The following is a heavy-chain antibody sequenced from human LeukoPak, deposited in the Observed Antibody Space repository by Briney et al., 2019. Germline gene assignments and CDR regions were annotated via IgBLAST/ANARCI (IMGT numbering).Heavy chain of an antibody. D-gene: IGHD3-10*01. V-gene: IGHV3-30*18. CDR3: VKVGYGSGSFDYYMDV. CDR1: GFTFTTYG. CDR2: IAYDGKTT. J-gene: IGHJ6*03. Sequence: PGGSLRLSCAASGFTFTTYGTHWVRQAPGKGLEWVAVIAYDGKTTYYADSVKGRFTISRDNSKNTLYLQMNSLRAEDTAVYYCVKVGYGSGSFDYYMDVWGKGTTVTISS.